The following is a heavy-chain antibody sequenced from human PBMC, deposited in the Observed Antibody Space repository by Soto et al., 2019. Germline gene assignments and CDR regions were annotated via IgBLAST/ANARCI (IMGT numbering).Heavy chain of an antibody. J-gene: IGHJ6*02. D-gene: IGHD3-16*01. Sequence: PGESLKISCVTSGFTFSDYGFHWVRQAPGKGLDWVAMISFDGNKVNYAESVKGRFTISRDPSKNTLYLQMTSLTAEDAAVYYCGRDLQDFDNYNFYYVLSVSGQGTSVTVS. V-gene: IGHV3-33*05. CDR2: ISFDGNKV. CDR3: GRDLQDFDNYNFYYVLSV. CDR1: GFTFSDYG.